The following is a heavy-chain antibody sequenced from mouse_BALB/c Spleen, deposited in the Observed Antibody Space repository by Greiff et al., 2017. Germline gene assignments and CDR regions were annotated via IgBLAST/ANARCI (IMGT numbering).Heavy chain of an antibody. CDR1: GFTFSSFG. V-gene: IGHV5-17*02. Sequence: DVQLVESGGGLVQPGGSRKLSCAASGFTFSSFGMHWVRQAPEKGLEWVAYISSGSSTIYYADTVKGRFTISRDNPKNTLFLQMTSLRSEDTAMYYCARSPLGRYAMDYWGQGTSVTVSS. CDR2: ISSGSSTI. CDR3: ARSPLGRYAMDY. J-gene: IGHJ4*01. D-gene: IGHD1-1*01.